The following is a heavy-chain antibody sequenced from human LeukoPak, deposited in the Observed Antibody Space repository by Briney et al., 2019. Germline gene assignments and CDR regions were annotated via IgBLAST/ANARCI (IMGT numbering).Heavy chain of an antibody. Sequence: SETLSLTCAVYGGSFSGYYWSWIRQPPGKGLEWIGEINHSGSTNYNPSLKSRVTISVDTSKNQFSLKLSSVTAADTAVYYCAKDQEYGGNGHHYYGMDVWGQGTTVTVSS. D-gene: IGHD4-23*01. CDR1: GGSFSGYY. V-gene: IGHV4-34*01. CDR3: AKDQEYGGNGHHYYGMDV. CDR2: INHSGST. J-gene: IGHJ6*02.